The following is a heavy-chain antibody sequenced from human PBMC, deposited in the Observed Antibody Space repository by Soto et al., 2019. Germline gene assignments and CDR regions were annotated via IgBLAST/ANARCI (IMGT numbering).Heavy chain of an antibody. J-gene: IGHJ4*02. D-gene: IGHD3-10*01. Sequence: SETLSLTCTVSGGSISSSSYFWGWIRQPPGKGLEWIGSIYYSGSTYYNPSLKSRVTVSVDTSKNQFSLKLNSMTAADTAVYYCARHNYGSGSTYFDYWGQGTLVTVSS. CDR2: IYYSGST. CDR1: GGSISSSSYF. CDR3: ARHNYGSGSTYFDY. V-gene: IGHV4-39*01.